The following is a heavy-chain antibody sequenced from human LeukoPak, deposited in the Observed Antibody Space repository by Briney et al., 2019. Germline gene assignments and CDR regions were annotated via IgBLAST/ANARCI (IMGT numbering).Heavy chain of an antibody. CDR1: GVSISSYY. V-gene: IGHV4-59*01. Sequence: PSETLSLTCTVSGVSISSYYWSWIRQPPGKGLEWIGYIYYSGSTNYNPSLKSRVSMSVDTSKNQFSLRLSSVTAADTAVYYCAREGYTSGWYKTDYWGQGTLVTVSS. J-gene: IGHJ4*02. D-gene: IGHD6-19*01. CDR2: IYYSGST. CDR3: AREGYTSGWYKTDY.